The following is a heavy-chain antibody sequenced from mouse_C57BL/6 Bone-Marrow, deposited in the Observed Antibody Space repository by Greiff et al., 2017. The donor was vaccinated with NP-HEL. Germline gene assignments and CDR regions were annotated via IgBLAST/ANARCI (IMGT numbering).Heavy chain of an antibody. CDR2: ISSGGSYT. V-gene: IGHV5-6*01. CDR1: GFTFSSYG. J-gene: IGHJ1*03. CDR3: ARQGRWLLRYFDV. Sequence: EVKVVESGGDLVKPGGSLKLSCAASGFTFSSYGMSWVRQTPDKRLEWVATISSGGSYTYYPDSVKGRFTISRDNAKNTLYLQMSSLKSEDTAMYYCARQGRWLLRYFDVWGTGTTVTVSS. D-gene: IGHD2-3*01.